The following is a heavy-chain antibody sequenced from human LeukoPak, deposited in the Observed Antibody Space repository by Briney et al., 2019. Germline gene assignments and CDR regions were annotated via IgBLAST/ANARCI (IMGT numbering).Heavy chain of an antibody. CDR3: ARDYYDSSGYYYYYGMDV. V-gene: IGHV3-21*01. CDR2: ISSSSSYI. D-gene: IGHD3-22*01. J-gene: IGHJ6*02. Sequence: GGSLRLSCAASGFTFSSCSMNWVRQAPGKGLEWVSSISSSSSYIYYADSVKGRFTISRDNAKNSLYLQMNSLRAEDTAVYYCARDYYDSSGYYYYYGMDVWGQGTTVTVSS. CDR1: GFTFSSCS.